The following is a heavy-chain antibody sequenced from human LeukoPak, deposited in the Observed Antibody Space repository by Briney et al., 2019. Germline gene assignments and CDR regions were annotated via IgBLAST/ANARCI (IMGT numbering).Heavy chain of an antibody. J-gene: IGHJ5*02. CDR2: IYTTGST. CDR3: ARDSYNWNVDAFDP. Sequence: SETLSLTCTVSGGSISSYYWNWIRQPAGKGLEWIGRIYTTGSTNYNPSLKSRVTISVDTSKNHFSLKLTSVTAADTAIYYCARDSYNWNVDAFDPWGQGTLVTVSS. V-gene: IGHV4-4*07. CDR1: GGSISSYY. D-gene: IGHD1-20*01.